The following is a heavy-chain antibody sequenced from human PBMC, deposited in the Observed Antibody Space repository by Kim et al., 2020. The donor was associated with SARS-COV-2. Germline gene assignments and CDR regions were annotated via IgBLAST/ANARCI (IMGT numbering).Heavy chain of an antibody. V-gene: IGHV3-74*01. CDR3: ARAHITGWYHDS. CDR2: INNDGSST. J-gene: IGHJ5*01. CDR1: GFIFSSYW. D-gene: IGHD6-19*01. Sequence: GGSLRLSCAASGFIFSSYWMYWVRQAPGKGLVWVSRINNDGSSTTYADSVKGRFTISRDNAKNTLYLQMNSLTAEDTAVYYCARAHITGWYHDSWGQGTLVTVSS.